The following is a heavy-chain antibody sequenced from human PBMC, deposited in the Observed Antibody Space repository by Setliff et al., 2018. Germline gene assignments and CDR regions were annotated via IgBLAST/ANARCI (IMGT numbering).Heavy chain of an antibody. V-gene: IGHV4-39*07. CDR2: IYHSGSS. CDR3: RQAVVGRDVFDI. Sequence: PSETLSLTCTVSGGSMSSMSYYWGWIRQPPGKGLEWIGSIYHSGSSYYNSSLRSRVTISVDTSKNQFSLVLRSVTAADTALYYCRQAVVGRDVFDIWGQGTVVTVSS. CDR1: GGSMSSMSYY. J-gene: IGHJ3*02. D-gene: IGHD1-1*01.